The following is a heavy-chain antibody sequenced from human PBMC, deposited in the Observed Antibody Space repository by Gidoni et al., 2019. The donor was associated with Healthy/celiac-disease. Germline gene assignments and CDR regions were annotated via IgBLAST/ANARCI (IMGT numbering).Heavy chain of an antibody. Sequence: EVQLVESGGGLVKPGGPLRTSCAASASPFSNVWRSWVRQAPGKGLEWVGRIKSKTDGGTTDYAAPVKGRFTISRDDSKNTLYLQMNSLKTEDTAVYYCTTGEVVVVVAATGTDYWGQGTLVTVSS. J-gene: IGHJ4*02. CDR1: ASPFSNVW. V-gene: IGHV3-15*01. D-gene: IGHD2-15*01. CDR3: TTGEVVVVVAATGTDY. CDR2: IKSKTDGGTT.